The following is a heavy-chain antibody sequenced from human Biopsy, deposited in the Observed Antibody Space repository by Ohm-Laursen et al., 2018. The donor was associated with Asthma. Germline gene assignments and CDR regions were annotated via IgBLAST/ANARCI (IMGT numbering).Heavy chain of an antibody. CDR1: RFTYE. Sequence: SLRLSCSASRFTYEMHWVRQAPGKGLEWVSVISYDGSSIYYADSVKGRFTISRDNSKNTLSLQMNSLTAEDTAVYYCAREGVAGTHIEDWGQGTLVTVSS. J-gene: IGHJ4*02. V-gene: IGHV3-30-3*01. CDR2: ISYDGSSI. CDR3: AREGVAGTHIED. D-gene: IGHD6-19*01.